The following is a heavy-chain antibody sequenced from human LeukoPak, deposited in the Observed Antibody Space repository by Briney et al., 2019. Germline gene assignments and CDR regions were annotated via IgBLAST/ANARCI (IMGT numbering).Heavy chain of an antibody. CDR1: GYTFTGYY. Sequence: GASVKVSCKASGYTFTGYYMHWVRQAPGPGLEWMGWINPNSGGTNYAQKFQGRVTMTRDTSISTAYMELSRLRSDDTAVYYCARARHVDTAMVSFDYWGQGTLVTVSS. CDR3: ARARHVDTAMVSFDY. V-gene: IGHV1-2*02. J-gene: IGHJ4*02. CDR2: INPNSGGT. D-gene: IGHD5-18*01.